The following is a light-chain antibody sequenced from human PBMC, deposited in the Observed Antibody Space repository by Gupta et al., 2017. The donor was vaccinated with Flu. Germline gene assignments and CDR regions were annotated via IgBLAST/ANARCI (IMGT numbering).Light chain of an antibody. V-gene: IGKV1-39*01. CDR3: QQSYSAPVFT. CDR1: HSISIY. J-gene: IGKJ2*01. Sequence: SSLSACVGDRVTITCRASHSISIYLKWYQQTPVKAPKLLIITVSTLQSGGPSRFRGGGSGTDFTLTISSLQPEDFAAYYCQQSYSAPVFTFGQGTKVEIK. CDR2: TVS.